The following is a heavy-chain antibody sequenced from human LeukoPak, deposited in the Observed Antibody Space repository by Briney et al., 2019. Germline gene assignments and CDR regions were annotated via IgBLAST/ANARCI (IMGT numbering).Heavy chain of an antibody. J-gene: IGHJ4*02. D-gene: IGHD2/OR15-2a*01. V-gene: IGHV4-34*01. CDR2: INHSGIT. CDR1: GGSFSGYY. Sequence: SETLSLTCAVYGGSFSGYYGTWFRQPPGKGLEWIGEINHSGITKYNPSLKSRVTISVDTSENQFSLRLSSVTAADTAVYYCAAGYTTFLYYFDYWGQGTLVTVSS. CDR3: AAGYTTFLYYFDY.